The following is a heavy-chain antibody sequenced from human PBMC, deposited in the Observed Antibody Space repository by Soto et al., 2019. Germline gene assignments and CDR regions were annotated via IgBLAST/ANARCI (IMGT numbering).Heavy chain of an antibody. V-gene: IGHV1-18*04. J-gene: IGHJ3*02. CDR3: VRDLLWFGESSWEDTFDI. CDR1: GYTFNNYG. CDR2: IGAYNGDT. D-gene: IGHD3-10*01. Sequence: QVQLVQSGAEVKKPGASVTVSCKASGYTFNNYGLSWVRQAPGQGLEWMGWIGAYNGDTNYAQILRGRVTLTTDTSTSTVYMELRSLREDDTAMYYCVRDLLWFGESSWEDTFDIWAQGTMVTVSS.